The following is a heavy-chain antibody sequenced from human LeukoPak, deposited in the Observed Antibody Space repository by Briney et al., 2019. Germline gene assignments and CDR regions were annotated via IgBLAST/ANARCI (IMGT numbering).Heavy chain of an antibody. V-gene: IGHV1-46*01. J-gene: IGHJ4*02. D-gene: IGHD3-10*01. CDR2: INPSGGST. CDR3: ARPSPHYYGSGSLDY. CDR1: GYTFTSYY. Sequence: ASVNVSCKASGYTFTSYYMHWVRQAPGQGLEWMGIINPSGGSTSYAQKFQGRVTMTRDTSTSTVYMELSSLRSEDTAVYYCARPSPHYYGSGSLDYWGQGTLVTVSS.